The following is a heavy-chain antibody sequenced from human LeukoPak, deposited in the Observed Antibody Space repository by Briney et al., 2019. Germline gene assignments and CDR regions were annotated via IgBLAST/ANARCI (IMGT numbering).Heavy chain of an antibody. CDR1: GYTFTSYG. J-gene: IGHJ3*02. CDR2: ISAYNGNT. D-gene: IGHD6-13*01. CDR3: ARGASSSWYDDAFDI. Sequence: ASVKVSCKASGYTFTSYGISWVRQAPGQGLEWMGWISAYNGNTNYAQKLQGRVIMTTDTSTSTAYMELRSLRSDDTAVYYCARGASSSWYDDAFDIWGQGTMVTVSS. V-gene: IGHV1-18*01.